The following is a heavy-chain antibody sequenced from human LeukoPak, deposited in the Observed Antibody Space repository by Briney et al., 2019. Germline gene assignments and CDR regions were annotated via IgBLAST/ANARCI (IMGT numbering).Heavy chain of an antibody. Sequence: SETLSLTCIVSGYSISSGYYWGWIRQPPGKRLEWIGNIYHSGSTYHNPSLKSRVTISVDTSKNHFSLKLNSVTAADTAVYYCAREGRWAENTRTYFMDVWGKGTTVTVSS. V-gene: IGHV4-38-2*02. CDR2: IYHSGST. CDR1: GYSISSGYY. CDR3: AREGRWAENTRTYFMDV. D-gene: IGHD4-23*01. J-gene: IGHJ6*03.